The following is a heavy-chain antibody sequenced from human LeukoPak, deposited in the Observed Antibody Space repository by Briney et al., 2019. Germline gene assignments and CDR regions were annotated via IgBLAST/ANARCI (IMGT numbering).Heavy chain of an antibody. V-gene: IGHV3-30*04. J-gene: IGHJ4*02. CDR2: IAHDGSDT. D-gene: IGHD2-21*01. CDR3: ARNRFLDY. Sequence: GGSLRLSCAASGFNFSSYALHWVRQAPGKGLEWVAFIAHDGSDTYYADSAKGRFTISRDSSKNTLYLQMNSLRVEDTAVYYCARNRFLDYCGQGTLVTVSS. CDR1: GFNFSSYA.